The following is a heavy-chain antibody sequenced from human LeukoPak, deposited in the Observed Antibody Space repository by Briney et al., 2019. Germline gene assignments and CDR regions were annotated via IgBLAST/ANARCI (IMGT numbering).Heavy chain of an antibody. Sequence: GGSLRLSCTASGFTFGDYAMSWVRRAPGKGLEWVGFIRSKAYGGTTEYAASVKGRFTISRDDSKSIAYLQMNSLKTEDTAVYYCTREAYGDYAFDYWGQGTLVTVSS. D-gene: IGHD4-17*01. J-gene: IGHJ4*02. CDR1: GFTFGDYA. V-gene: IGHV3-49*04. CDR3: TREAYGDYAFDY. CDR2: IRSKAYGGTT.